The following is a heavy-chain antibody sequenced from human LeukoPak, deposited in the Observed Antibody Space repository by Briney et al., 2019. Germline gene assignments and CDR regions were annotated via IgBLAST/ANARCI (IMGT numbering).Heavy chain of an antibody. CDR2: IYTSGST. D-gene: IGHD3-10*01. Sequence: PSETLSLTCTVSGGSISSGSYYWSWIRQPAGKGLEWIGRIYTSGSTNYNPSLKSRVTISVDTSKNQFSLKLSSVTAADTAVYYCARLRGRRPMLRVRGVGPWFDPWGQGTLVTVSS. CDR3: ARLRGRRPMLRVRGVGPWFDP. J-gene: IGHJ5*02. CDR1: GGSISSGSYY. V-gene: IGHV4-61*02.